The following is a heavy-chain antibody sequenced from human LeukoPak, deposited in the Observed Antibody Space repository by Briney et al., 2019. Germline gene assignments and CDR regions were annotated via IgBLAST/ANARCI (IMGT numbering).Heavy chain of an antibody. V-gene: IGHV3-23*01. CDR3: AKLYTSRWYNDY. CDR2: ISVSGGNT. D-gene: IGHD6-13*01. CDR1: GFTFSSYG. J-gene: IGHJ4*02. Sequence: PGGSLRLSCAASGFTFSSYGMSWVRQAPGKGLEWVSGISVSGGNTFYADSVKGRFTISRDNSKNTLYLQMNSLRAEDTAVYYCAKLYTSRWYNDYWGQGTLVTVSS.